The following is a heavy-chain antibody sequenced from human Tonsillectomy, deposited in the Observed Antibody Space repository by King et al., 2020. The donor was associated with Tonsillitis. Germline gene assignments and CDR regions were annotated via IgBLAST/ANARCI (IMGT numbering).Heavy chain of an antibody. CDR1: GFTFNNYD. CDR2: ISQDGSNK. D-gene: IGHD3-3*01. V-gene: IGHV3-30*18. CDR3: AKDKEIWSGREPMDV. Sequence: VQLVESGGGVVQPGTSLRLSCAASGFTFNNYDMHWVRQAPGKGLEWVALISQDGSNKCYADSVKGRFTISRDNSKNTLYLQMNSLRAEETAVYYCAKDKEIWSGREPMDVWGQGTTVTVS. J-gene: IGHJ6*02.